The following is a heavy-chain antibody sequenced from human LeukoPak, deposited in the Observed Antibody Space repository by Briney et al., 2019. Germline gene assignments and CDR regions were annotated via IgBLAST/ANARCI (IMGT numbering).Heavy chain of an antibody. D-gene: IGHD4-17*01. V-gene: IGHV4-59*01. Sequence: SETLSLTCTVSGGSISSYYWSWIRQPPGKGLEWSGYIYYSGSTNYNPSLKSRVTISVDTSKNQFSLKLSSVTAADTAVYYCARGDPDYGFDYWGQGTLVTVSS. J-gene: IGHJ4*02. CDR1: GGSISSYY. CDR2: IYYSGST. CDR3: ARGDPDYGFDY.